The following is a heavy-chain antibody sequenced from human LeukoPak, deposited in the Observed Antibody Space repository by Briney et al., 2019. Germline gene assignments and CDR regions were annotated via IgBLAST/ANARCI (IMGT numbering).Heavy chain of an antibody. CDR1: GVTVSSNY. Sequence: GESLRLSCAASGVTVSSNYMSWVRQAPGKGLEWVSVLQSGGTTHYADSVKGRFTISRDISKNTLYLQMNSLRVEDTAVYYCARDLYYGSGGYYFDYWGQGTLVTVSS. J-gene: IGHJ4*02. CDR3: ARDLYYGSGGYYFDY. D-gene: IGHD3-10*01. CDR2: LQSGGTT. V-gene: IGHV3-66*01.